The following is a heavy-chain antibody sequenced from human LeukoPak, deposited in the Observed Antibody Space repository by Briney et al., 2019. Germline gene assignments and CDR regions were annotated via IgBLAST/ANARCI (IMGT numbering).Heavy chain of an antibody. CDR1: GFTFSTYS. V-gene: IGHV3-48*01. D-gene: IGHD6-13*01. CDR3: ARWAQQRHFDY. Sequence: GGSLRLSCAASGFTFSTYSMNWVRQAPGKGLEWVSHISGGSSIIYHPDSLKGRLTLSRDNAKNSLYLQMNSLRAEDTAVYYCARWAQQRHFDYWGQGILVTVSS. J-gene: IGHJ4*02. CDR2: ISGGSSII.